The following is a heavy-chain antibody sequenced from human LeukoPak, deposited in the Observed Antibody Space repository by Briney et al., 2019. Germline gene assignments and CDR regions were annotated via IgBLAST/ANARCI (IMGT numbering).Heavy chain of an antibody. CDR2: IYTSVST. J-gene: IGHJ4*02. V-gene: IGHV4-4*07. D-gene: IGHD3-10*01. CDR1: GGSISSYY. CDR3: ARGQISSMVRGVIGPPFFDY. Sequence: SETLSLTCTVSGGSISSYYWSWIWQPAGKGLEWIGRIYTSVSTNYNPSLTSRVTMSVDTSKNQFSLKLRSVTAAGTAVYYCARGQISSMVRGVIGPPFFDYWGQGTLVTVSS.